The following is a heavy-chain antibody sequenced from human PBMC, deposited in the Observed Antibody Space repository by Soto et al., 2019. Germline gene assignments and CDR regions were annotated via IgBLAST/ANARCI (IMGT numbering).Heavy chain of an antibody. CDR2: ISYDGSNK. Sequence: HPGGSLRLSCAASGFTFSSYGMHWVRQAPGKGLEWVAVISYDGSNKYYADSVKGRFTISRDNSKNTLYLQMNSLRAEDTAVYYCEATVVTLGSDYWGQGTLVTVSS. J-gene: IGHJ4*02. V-gene: IGHV3-30*03. CDR1: GFTFSSYG. D-gene: IGHD4-17*01. CDR3: EATVVTLGSDY.